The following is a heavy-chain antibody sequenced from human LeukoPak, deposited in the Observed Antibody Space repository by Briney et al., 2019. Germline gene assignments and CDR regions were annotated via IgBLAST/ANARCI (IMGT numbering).Heavy chain of an antibody. V-gene: IGHV3-43*01. CDR2: INRRGHT. Sequence: GGSLRLSCAASGFTFDRFTIHWVRQTPGKGLEWVSLINRRGHTFYADSVKGRFTISRDNSRNSVFLQMNSLRPEDTALYHRAKEVDCPSDCLFFHSWGQGTLVTVSS. CDR1: GFTFDRFT. CDR3: AKEVDCPSDCLFFHS. J-gene: IGHJ4*02. D-gene: IGHD2-21*02.